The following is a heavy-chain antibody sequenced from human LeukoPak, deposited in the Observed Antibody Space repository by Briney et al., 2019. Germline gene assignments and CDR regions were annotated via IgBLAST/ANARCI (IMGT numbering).Heavy chain of an antibody. D-gene: IGHD3-10*01. CDR3: ARDRITMVRGVTQYFQH. CDR1: GYTFTGYY. V-gene: IGHV1-2*02. J-gene: IGHJ1*01. Sequence: ASVKVSCKASGYTFTGYYMHWVRQAPGQGLEWMGWTNPNSGGTNYAQKFQGRVTMTRDTSISTAYMELSRLRSDDTAVYYCARDRITMVRGVTQYFQHWGQGTLVTVSS. CDR2: TNPNSGGT.